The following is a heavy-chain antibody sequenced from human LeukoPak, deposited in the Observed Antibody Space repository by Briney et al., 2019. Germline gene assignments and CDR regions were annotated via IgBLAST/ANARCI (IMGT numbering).Heavy chain of an antibody. Sequence: PSETLSLTCTVSGGSISSSSYYWGWIRQPPGKGLEWIGSIYHSGSTYYNPSLKSRVTISVDTSKNQFSLKLSSVTAADTAVYYCARVMGDYYDSSGYYRRSDVFDIWGQGTMLIVSS. CDR3: ARVMGDYYDSSGYYRRSDVFDI. J-gene: IGHJ3*02. V-gene: IGHV4-39*07. CDR1: GGSISSSSYY. CDR2: IYHSGST. D-gene: IGHD3-22*01.